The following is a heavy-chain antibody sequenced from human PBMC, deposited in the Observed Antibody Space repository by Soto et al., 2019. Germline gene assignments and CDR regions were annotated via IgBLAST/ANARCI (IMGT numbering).Heavy chain of an antibody. CDR2: IRNKDKKYTT. CDR3: ARVSAYCGGDCYSDYFDY. CDR1: GLTFSAHY. Sequence: GGSLRLSCVASGLTFSAHYMDWVRPAPGKGQEWVGRIRNKDKKYTTEYAASVKGRFTTSGDDSENSLYLQMNGLKIEDTAVYYCARVSAYCGGDCYSDYFDYWGQGVVVTVSS. J-gene: IGHJ4*02. V-gene: IGHV3-72*01. D-gene: IGHD2-21*02.